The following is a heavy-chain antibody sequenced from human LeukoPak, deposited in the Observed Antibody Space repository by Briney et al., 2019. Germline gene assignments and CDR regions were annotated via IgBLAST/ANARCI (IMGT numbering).Heavy chain of an antibody. CDR2: IDYDSSHI. J-gene: IGHJ4*02. CDR3: TRNPLRYLRVGHYDY. V-gene: IGHV3-21*01. D-gene: IGHD3-9*01. CDR1: GFTFSTSA. Sequence: GGSLRLSCAASGFTFSTSAMNWVRHVPGKGLEWVSSIDYDSSHIYYAASVRGRFTISRDNARNSVYLQMDSLRVEDTAVYYCTRNPLRYLRVGHYDYWGQGTLVAVSS.